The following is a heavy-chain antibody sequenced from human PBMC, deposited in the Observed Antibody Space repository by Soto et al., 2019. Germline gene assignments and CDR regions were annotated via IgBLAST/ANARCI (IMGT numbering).Heavy chain of an antibody. Sequence: EVQLVESGGDLVHLAGSLRLSCAASEFAFSSYAMNWVRQAPGKGLEWVSYISSTSTTIYYADSVRGRFTIYRDNAKNSLYLQMNSLRDEDTAVCYCARGTRGHFDYWGQGTLVTVSS. D-gene: IGHD1-1*01. V-gene: IGHV3-48*02. CDR2: ISSTSTTI. CDR3: ARGTRGHFDY. J-gene: IGHJ4*02. CDR1: EFAFSSYA.